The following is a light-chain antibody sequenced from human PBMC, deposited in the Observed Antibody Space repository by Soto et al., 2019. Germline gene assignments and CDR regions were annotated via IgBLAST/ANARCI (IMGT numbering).Light chain of an antibody. CDR2: EVS. Sequence: QSVLTQPASVSGSPGQSITISCTGTSSDVGGYKHVAWYQQYPGKAPKLIIFEVSDRPSGVSNRFSGSKSGNTASLSISGLQPEDEADYYCSSYKSGATLVFGGETKLTVL. CDR1: SSDVGGYKH. CDR3: SSYKSGATLV. V-gene: IGLV2-14*01. J-gene: IGLJ2*01.